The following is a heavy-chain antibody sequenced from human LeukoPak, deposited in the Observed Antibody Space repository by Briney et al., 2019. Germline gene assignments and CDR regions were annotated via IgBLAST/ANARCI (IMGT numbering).Heavy chain of an antibody. CDR1: GYIFTSYA. CDR3: ARAQVLRYFDWLLFLPDAFDI. D-gene: IGHD3-9*01. Sequence: ASVKVSCQASGYIFTSYAMNWVRQAPGQGLEWMGWIKTNTGNPTYAQGFTGRFVFSLDTSVSTAYLQISSLKAEDTAVYYCARAQVLRYFDWLLFLPDAFDIWGQGTMVTVSS. CDR2: IKTNTGNP. J-gene: IGHJ3*02. V-gene: IGHV7-4-1*02.